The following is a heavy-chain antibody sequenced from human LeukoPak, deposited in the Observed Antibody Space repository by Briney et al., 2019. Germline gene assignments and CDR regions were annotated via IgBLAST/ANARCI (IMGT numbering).Heavy chain of an antibody. V-gene: IGHV3-21*01. J-gene: IGHJ5*02. Sequence: GGSLRLSCAASGFTFSSYSMNWVRQAPGKGLEWVSSISSSSSYIYYADSVKGRFTISRDNAKNSLYLRMNSLRAEDTAVYYCAKDLVGYCSSTSCRGANWFDPWGQGTLVTVSS. CDR3: AKDLVGYCSSTSCRGANWFDP. CDR1: GFTFSSYS. CDR2: ISSSSSYI. D-gene: IGHD2-2*01.